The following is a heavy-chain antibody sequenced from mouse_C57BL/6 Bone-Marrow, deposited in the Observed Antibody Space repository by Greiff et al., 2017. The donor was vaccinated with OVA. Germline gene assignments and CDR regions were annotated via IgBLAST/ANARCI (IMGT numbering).Heavy chain of an antibody. CDR3: AREMVTTVVDYFDY. J-gene: IGHJ2*01. Sequence: EVKVVESGGGLVKPGGSLKLSCAASGFTFSSYAMSWVRQTPEKRLEWVATISDGGSYTYYPDNVKGRFTISRDNAKNNLYLQMSHLKSEDTAMYYCAREMVTTVVDYFDYWGQGTTLTVSS. CDR1: GFTFSSYA. CDR2: ISDGGSYT. D-gene: IGHD1-1*01. V-gene: IGHV5-4*01.